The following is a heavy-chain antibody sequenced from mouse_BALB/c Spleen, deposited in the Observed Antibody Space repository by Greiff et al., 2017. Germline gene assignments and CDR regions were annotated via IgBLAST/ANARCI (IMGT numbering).Heavy chain of an antibody. CDR3: ARHYYGSSHAMDY. Sequence: EVQLQQSGAELVKPGASVQLFCTASGFNIKDTYMHWVKQRPEQGLEWIGRIDPANGNTKYDPKFQGKATITADTSSNTAYLQLSSLTSEDTAVYYCARHYYGSSHAMDYWGQGTSVTVST. J-gene: IGHJ4*01. CDR2: IDPANGNT. D-gene: IGHD1-1*01. CDR1: GFNIKDTY. V-gene: IGHV14-3*02.